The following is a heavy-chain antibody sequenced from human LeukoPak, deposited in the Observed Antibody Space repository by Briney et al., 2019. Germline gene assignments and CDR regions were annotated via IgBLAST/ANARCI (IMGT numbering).Heavy chain of an antibody. Sequence: GASVKVSCKASGYTFTNYGISWVRQAPGQGLEWMGWISAYNGNTNYAQKLQGRVTMTTDTSTSTAYMELRSLRSDDTAVYYCARVGGAVYYDSSGYYDYWGQGTLVTVSS. CDR3: ARVGGAVYYDSSGYYDY. CDR2: ISAYNGNT. J-gene: IGHJ4*02. V-gene: IGHV1-18*01. CDR1: GYTFTNYG. D-gene: IGHD3-22*01.